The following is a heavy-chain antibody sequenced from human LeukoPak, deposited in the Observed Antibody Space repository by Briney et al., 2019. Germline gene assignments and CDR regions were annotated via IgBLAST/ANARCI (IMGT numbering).Heavy chain of an antibody. Sequence: ASVKVSCKASGYTFTSYGISWVRQAPGQGLEWMGWTSAYNGITNYAQKLQGRVTMTTDTSTSTAYMELRSLRSDDTAVYYCARVDGSGRLSYYGMDVWGQGTTVTVSS. J-gene: IGHJ6*02. CDR2: TSAYNGIT. D-gene: IGHD3-10*01. CDR1: GYTFTSYG. V-gene: IGHV1-18*01. CDR3: ARVDGSGRLSYYGMDV.